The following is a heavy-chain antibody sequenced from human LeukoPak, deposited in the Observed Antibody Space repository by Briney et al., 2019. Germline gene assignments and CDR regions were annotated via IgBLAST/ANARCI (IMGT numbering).Heavy chain of an antibody. Sequence: PGGSLRLCCAASGFTFSSYGMHWVRQAPGKGLEWVAVTWYDGSNKYYADSVKGRFTISRDNSKNTLYLQMNSLRAEDTAVYYCARDRGLYSGYDLSYFDYWGQGTLVTVSS. CDR2: TWYDGSNK. J-gene: IGHJ4*02. D-gene: IGHD5-12*01. CDR1: GFTFSSYG. V-gene: IGHV3-33*01. CDR3: ARDRGLYSGYDLSYFDY.